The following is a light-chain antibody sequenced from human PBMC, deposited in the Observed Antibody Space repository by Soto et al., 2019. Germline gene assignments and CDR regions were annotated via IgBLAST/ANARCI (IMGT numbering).Light chain of an antibody. CDR3: QQRSTWPT. Sequence: VLTQSPATLSLSLVKRATLACRASESVDFHLAWYHQKAGQAPRLLIYDASVRATGTPARFSGSGSGTAFTLTISSLEPEDFALYYCQQRSTWPTFGQGIRLEI. CDR1: ESVDFH. V-gene: IGKV3-11*01. J-gene: IGKJ5*01. CDR2: DAS.